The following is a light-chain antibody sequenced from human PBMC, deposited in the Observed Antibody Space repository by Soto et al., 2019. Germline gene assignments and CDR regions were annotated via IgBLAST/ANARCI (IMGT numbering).Light chain of an antibody. CDR3: SSYTSSSTLV. V-gene: IGLV2-14*01. Sequence: QSVLTQPAFASGSPGQSITISCTGTNSDVGGYNFVSWYQQHPGKVPKLMIYDVTNRPSGVSNRFSGSKSGNTASLTISGLQAEDEADYYCSSYTSSSTLVFGTGTKVTVL. CDR1: NSDVGGYNF. CDR2: DVT. J-gene: IGLJ1*01.